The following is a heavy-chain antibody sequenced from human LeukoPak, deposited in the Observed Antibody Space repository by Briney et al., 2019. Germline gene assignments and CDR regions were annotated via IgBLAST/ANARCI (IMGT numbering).Heavy chain of an antibody. D-gene: IGHD5-12*01. Sequence: SETLSLTCTVSVASISSYYWSWLRQPPERGLEWIGYVHYSGDTNSNPSLRSRVTMSVDMSRNQFSLKLSSVTAADTAVYYCVRDRWLDTWGQGTLVTVSS. V-gene: IGHV4-59*01. CDR1: VASISSYY. CDR2: VHYSGDT. CDR3: VRDRWLDT. J-gene: IGHJ5*02.